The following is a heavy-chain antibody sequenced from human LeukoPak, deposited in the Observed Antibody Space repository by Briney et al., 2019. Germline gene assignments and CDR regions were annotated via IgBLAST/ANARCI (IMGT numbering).Heavy chain of an antibody. CDR3: ARANMVRGVGLFFDRNWFDP. D-gene: IGHD3-10*01. Sequence: GASVKVSCKASGYTFTNYYIHWVRQAPGQGLEWMGLINPGGGNTNYAQNFQGRVTMTRDASISTAYMELSGLRSDDTAVYYCARANMVRGVGLFFDRNWFDPWGQGTLVTVSS. CDR1: GYTFTNYY. CDR2: INPGGGNT. J-gene: IGHJ5*02. V-gene: IGHV1-46*01.